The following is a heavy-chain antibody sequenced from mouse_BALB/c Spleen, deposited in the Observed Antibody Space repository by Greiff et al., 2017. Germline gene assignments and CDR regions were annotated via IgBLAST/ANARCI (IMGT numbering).Heavy chain of an antibody. D-gene: IGHD1-1*01. Sequence: QVQLQQSGPGLVAPSQSLSITCTVSGSSLTGYGVNWVRQPPGKGLEWLGMIWGDGSTDYNSALKSRLSISKDNSKSQVFLKMNSLQTDDTARYYCARGNYGSAMDYWGQGTSVTVSS. J-gene: IGHJ4*01. CDR3: ARGNYGSAMDY. CDR1: GSSLTGYG. V-gene: IGHV2-6-7*01. CDR2: IWGDGST.